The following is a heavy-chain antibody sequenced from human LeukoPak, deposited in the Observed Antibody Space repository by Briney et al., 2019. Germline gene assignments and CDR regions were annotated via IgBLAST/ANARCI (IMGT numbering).Heavy chain of an antibody. D-gene: IGHD3-22*01. V-gene: IGHV3-30-3*01. CDR3: AREGVNYYDSSGYYAVS. Sequence: GSLRLSCAASGFTFSSYAMHWVRQAPGKGLEWVAVISHDGNTKDYADSVKGRFTISRDDSKNTLYLQMNSLRAEDTAVYYCAREGVNYYDSSGYYAVSWGQGTLVTVSS. CDR1: GFTFSSYA. CDR2: ISHDGNTK. J-gene: IGHJ5*02.